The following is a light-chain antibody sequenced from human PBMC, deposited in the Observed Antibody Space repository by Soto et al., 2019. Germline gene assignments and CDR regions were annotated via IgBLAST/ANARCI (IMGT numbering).Light chain of an antibody. CDR2: DTT. CDR1: TGAVTNGHY. CDR3: LLSYNGPYV. Sequence: QSLMPHETSLTVSPGWTVTLTCGSSTGAVTNGHYPYWFQQKPGQAPRTLIYDTTNRHSWTPARFSGSLLGGKAALTLSGAQPEDEAEYYCLLSYNGPYVFGTGTKVTVL. V-gene: IGLV7-46*01. J-gene: IGLJ1*01.